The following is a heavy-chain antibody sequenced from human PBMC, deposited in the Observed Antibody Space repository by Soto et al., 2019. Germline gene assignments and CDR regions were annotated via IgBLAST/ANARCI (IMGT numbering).Heavy chain of an antibody. CDR3: ARDAYDSSGYYIYFDY. V-gene: IGHV3-48*01. Sequence: EVQLVESGGGLVQPGGSLRLSCAASGFTFSSYSMNWVRQAPGEGLEWVSYISSSSSTIYYADSVKGRFTISRDNAKNSLYLQMNSLRAEDTAVYYCARDAYDSSGYYIYFDYWGQGTLVTVSS. CDR1: GFTFSSYS. D-gene: IGHD3-22*01. J-gene: IGHJ4*02. CDR2: ISSSSSTI.